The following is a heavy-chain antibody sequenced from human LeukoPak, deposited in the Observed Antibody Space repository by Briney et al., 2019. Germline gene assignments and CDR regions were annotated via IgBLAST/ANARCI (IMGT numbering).Heavy chain of an antibody. Sequence: PGRSLRLSCAASGFTFSAYAMNWVRQAPGKGLEWVAVLSYDGTNEYYADSVKGRFTISRENAKNSLYLQMNSLRAGDTAVYYCARANGGYSYGIDYWGQGTLVTVSS. CDR2: LSYDGTNE. J-gene: IGHJ4*02. CDR3: ARANGGYSYGIDY. V-gene: IGHV3-30*14. CDR1: GFTFSAYA. D-gene: IGHD5-18*01.